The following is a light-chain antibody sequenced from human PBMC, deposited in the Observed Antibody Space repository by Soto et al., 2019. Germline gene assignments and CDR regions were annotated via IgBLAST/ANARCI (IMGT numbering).Light chain of an antibody. Sequence: QSVLTQPPSVSGAPGQRVTISCTGSSSNIGAGYDVHWYQQLPGTAPKLLISGNSNRPSGVPDRFSGSKSGTSASLAITGLQAEDEADYYRQSYDSSLSGLVFGTGTKLTVL. CDR2: GNS. V-gene: IGLV1-40*01. CDR3: QSYDSSLSGLV. J-gene: IGLJ1*01. CDR1: SSNIGAGYD.